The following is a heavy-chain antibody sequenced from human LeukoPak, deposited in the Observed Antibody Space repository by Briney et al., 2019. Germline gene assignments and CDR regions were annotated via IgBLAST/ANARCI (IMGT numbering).Heavy chain of an antibody. CDR2: ISHNGDRI. CDR3: TKDSVAAAGTAWFDP. CDR1: GYTFSNYA. D-gene: IGHD6-13*01. Sequence: GGSLRLSCAASGYTFSNYAMTWVRQAPGKRLEWVSGISHNGDRIYYADSVKGRFTISRDNSKNTLYLQMNSLRPEDTALYYCTKDSVAAAGTAWFDPWGQGTLVTVSS. J-gene: IGHJ5*02. V-gene: IGHV3-23*01.